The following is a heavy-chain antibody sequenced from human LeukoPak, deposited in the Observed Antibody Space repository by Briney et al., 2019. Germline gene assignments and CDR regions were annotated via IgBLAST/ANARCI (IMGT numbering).Heavy chain of an antibody. CDR1: GFTFRSYA. V-gene: IGHV3-48*03. CDR3: AKDRGLRYFDWSLTFDY. CDR2: ISSSGSTI. J-gene: IGHJ4*02. Sequence: PGGSLRLSCAASGFTFRSYAMNWVRQAPGKGLEWVSYISSSGSTIYYADSVKGRFTISRDNAKNSLYLQMNSLRAEDTAVYYCAKDRGLRYFDWSLTFDYWGQGTLVTVSS. D-gene: IGHD3-9*01.